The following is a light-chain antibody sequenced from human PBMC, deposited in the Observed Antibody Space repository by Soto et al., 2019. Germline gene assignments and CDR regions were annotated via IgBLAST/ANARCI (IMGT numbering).Light chain of an antibody. CDR1: SSDVGAYNY. V-gene: IGLV2-14*01. CDR3: SSLTTSFTYV. CDR2: EVS. Sequence: QSALTQPASVSGSPGQSVAISCTGTSSDVGAYNYISWYQQHPGKAPKLLLSEVSNRPSGVSDRFSGPKSGNTASLTISGLQAEDEADYYCSSLTTSFTYVFGTGTKLTVL. J-gene: IGLJ1*01.